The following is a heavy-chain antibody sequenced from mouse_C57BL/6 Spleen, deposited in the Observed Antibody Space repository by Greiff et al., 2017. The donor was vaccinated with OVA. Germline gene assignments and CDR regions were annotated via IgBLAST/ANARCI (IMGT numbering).Heavy chain of an antibody. Sequence: VQLQQSGAELVRPGASVTLSCKASGYTFTDYEMHWVKQTPVHGLEWIGAIDPETGGTAYNQKFKGKAILTADKSSSTAYMELRSLTSEDSAVYYCTRDYYGSSGYFDGWGTGTTVTVSS. CDR3: TRDYYGSSGYFDG. CDR1: GYTFTDYE. CDR2: IDPETGGT. D-gene: IGHD1-1*01. J-gene: IGHJ1*03. V-gene: IGHV1-15*01.